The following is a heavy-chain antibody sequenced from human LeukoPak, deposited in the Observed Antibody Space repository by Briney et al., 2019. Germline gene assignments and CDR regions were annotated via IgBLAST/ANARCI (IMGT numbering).Heavy chain of an antibody. D-gene: IGHD1-1*01. V-gene: IGHV3-49*03. J-gene: IGHJ4*02. CDR3: SREWGNGNDLRPDS. CDR2: IRSSIYGGTP. CDR1: GFTFREFS. Sequence: GGSLRLSCTSSGFTFREFSVSWFRRAPGKGLEWIGFIRSSIYGGTPKAAASVKGRFIFSRDDSKGVAHLRMNSLKTDDTAVYYCSREWGNGNDLRPDSWGQGTLVTVSS.